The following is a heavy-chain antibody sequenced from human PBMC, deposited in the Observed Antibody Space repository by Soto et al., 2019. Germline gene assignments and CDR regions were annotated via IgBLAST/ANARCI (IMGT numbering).Heavy chain of an antibody. CDR3: TRGTYYYERSGYTRDSRGY. V-gene: IGHV3-49*03. D-gene: IGHD3-22*01. J-gene: IGHJ4*02. CDR2: IRSKAYGGTT. Sequence: GGSLRLSCTASGFTFGDYAMSWFRQAPGKGLEWVGFIRSKAYGGTTEYAATVKGRFTISRDDSKSIAYLQMNSLKTEDTAVYYWTRGTYYYERSGYTRDSRGYWGQGTLVTVSS. CDR1: GFTFGDYA.